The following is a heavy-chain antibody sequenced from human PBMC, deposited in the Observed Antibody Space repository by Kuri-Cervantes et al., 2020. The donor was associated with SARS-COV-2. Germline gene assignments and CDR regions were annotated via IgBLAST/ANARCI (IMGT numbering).Heavy chain of an antibody. J-gene: IGHJ4*02. CDR2: ISSSSNYM. CDR1: GFTFSSYS. CDR3: ARALDPGFLPQTIVAFPY. D-gene: IGHD4-11*01. Sequence: GGSLRLSCVASGFTFSSYSMNWVRQAPGKGLEWVSSISSSSNYMYFADPVKGRFTISRDNAKNSLYLQMNSLRAEDTAVYYCARALDPGFLPQTIVAFPYWGQGTLVTVSS. V-gene: IGHV3-21*01.